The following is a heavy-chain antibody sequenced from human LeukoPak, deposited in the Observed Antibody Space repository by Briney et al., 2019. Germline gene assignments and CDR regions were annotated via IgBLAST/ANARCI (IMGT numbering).Heavy chain of an antibody. J-gene: IGHJ4*02. CDR3: ARLPGIVVVFDVYFDY. CDR2: IYPGDYDA. V-gene: IGHV5-51*01. Sequence: GESLKISCKGSGYSFTSYWIGWVRQMPAKGLKWMGIIYPGDYDARYSPSFQGQVTISADKSISTAYLQWSSLKASDTAMYYCARLPGIVVVFDVYFDYWGKGTLVTVSS. CDR1: GYSFTSYW. D-gene: IGHD3-22*01.